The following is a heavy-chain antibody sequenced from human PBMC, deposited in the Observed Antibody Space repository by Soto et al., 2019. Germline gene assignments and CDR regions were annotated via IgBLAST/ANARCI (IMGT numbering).Heavy chain of an antibody. CDR3: ARLAAMAPPASYYYGMDV. D-gene: IGHD5-18*01. CDR2: IVVGSGNT. CDR1: GFTFTSSA. Sequence: ASVKVSCKASGFTFTSSAVQWVRQARGQRLEWIGWIVVGSGNTNYAQKFQERVTITRDMSTSTAYMELSSLRSEDTAVYYCARLAAMAPPASYYYGMDVWGQGTTVTVSS. V-gene: IGHV1-58*01. J-gene: IGHJ6*02.